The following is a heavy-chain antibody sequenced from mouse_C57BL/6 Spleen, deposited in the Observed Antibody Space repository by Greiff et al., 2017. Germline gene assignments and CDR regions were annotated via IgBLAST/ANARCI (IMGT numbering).Heavy chain of an antibody. CDR2: ISSGGSYT. J-gene: IGHJ4*01. V-gene: IGHV5-6*01. CDR1: GFTFSSYG. Sequence: EVQLVESGGDLVKPGGSLKLSCAASGFTFSSYGMPWVRQTPDKRLEWVATISSGGSYTYYPDSVKGRFTISRDTAKNTLYLQMSSLKSGDTAMNYCAYPGDDYAMDYWGQGTTVTVSS. CDR3: AYPGDDYAMDY.